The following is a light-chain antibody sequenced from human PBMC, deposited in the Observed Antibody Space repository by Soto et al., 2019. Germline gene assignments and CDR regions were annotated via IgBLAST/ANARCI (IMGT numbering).Light chain of an antibody. V-gene: IGLV2-18*01. CDR1: SSDIGNHNR. CDR2: EVS. J-gene: IGLJ1*01. CDR3: SIYTSSSTYV. Sequence: QSVRTQPPSVSGSRGQSVTISCTGTSSDIGNHNRVSWYQQPPGTAPKLMIYEVSNRPSGVPERFSGSKSGNTASLTISGLQAEDEADYYCSIYTSSSTYVFGTGTNVTVL.